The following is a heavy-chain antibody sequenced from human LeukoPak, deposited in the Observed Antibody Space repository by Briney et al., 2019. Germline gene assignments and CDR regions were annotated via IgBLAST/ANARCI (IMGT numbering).Heavy chain of an antibody. D-gene: IGHD1-26*01. CDR2: ISTTGSTF. V-gene: IGHV3-11*01. CDR3: ARVFTSGSPFDY. Sequence: SXAASKFTFSDYYMSWIRQAPGKGLEWXSYISTTGSTFQYADSVKGRFTISRDNAKNSLYLQMNSLRPEDTAVYYCARVFTSGSPFDYWGQGTLVTVSS. J-gene: IGHJ4*02. CDR1: KFTFSDYY.